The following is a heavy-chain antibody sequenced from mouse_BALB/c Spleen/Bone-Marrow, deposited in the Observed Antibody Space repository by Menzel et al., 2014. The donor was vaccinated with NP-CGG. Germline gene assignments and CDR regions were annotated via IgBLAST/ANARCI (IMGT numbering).Heavy chain of an antibody. Sequence: DVQLVESGPGLVKPSQSLSLTCTVTGYSITSHYAGNWIRQFPGNKLEWMGYISSSGITSYNPSLKGRISITRDTSKNHFFLQLNSVTTEDTATYFCARSGNFFDYWGQGTTLTVSS. J-gene: IGHJ2*01. CDR3: ARSGNFFDY. CDR2: ISSSGIT. V-gene: IGHV3-2*02. CDR1: GYSITSHYA. D-gene: IGHD3-1*01.